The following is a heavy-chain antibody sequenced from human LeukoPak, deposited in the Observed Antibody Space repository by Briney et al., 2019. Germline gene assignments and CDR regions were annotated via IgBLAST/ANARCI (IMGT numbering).Heavy chain of an antibody. CDR3: ARSGMGASDY. V-gene: IGHV3-33*01. CDR1: GFTFSSYG. D-gene: IGHD1-26*01. CDR2: IRYDGSNK. J-gene: IGHJ4*02. Sequence: GRSLRLSCAASGFTFSSYGMHWVRQAPGKGLEWVAFIRYDGSNKYYADSVKGRFTISRDNSKNSLCLRMNSLRVEDTAVYYCARSGMGASDYWGQGTLVTVSS.